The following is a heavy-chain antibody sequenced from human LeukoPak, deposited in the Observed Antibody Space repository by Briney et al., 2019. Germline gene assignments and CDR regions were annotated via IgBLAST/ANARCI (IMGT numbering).Heavy chain of an antibody. CDR2: IYYRGST. J-gene: IGHJ6*03. Sequence: SQTLCLICTVSGGSISSGDYYCGWIRQPPGEGLGWNGYIYYRGSTYYKPSLKSRVTISVDTSKNQFSLKLSSVTASDTAVYYCARDSGYDSSGYHYYYYYMDVWGKGTTVTVSS. CDR1: GGSISSGDYY. D-gene: IGHD3-22*01. V-gene: IGHV4-30-4*08. CDR3: ARDSGYDSSGYHYYYYYMDV.